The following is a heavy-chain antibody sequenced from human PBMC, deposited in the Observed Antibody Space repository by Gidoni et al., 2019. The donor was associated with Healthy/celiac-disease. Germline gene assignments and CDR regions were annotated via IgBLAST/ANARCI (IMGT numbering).Heavy chain of an antibody. J-gene: IGHJ5*02. V-gene: IGHV3-23*01. CDR3: AKYRVGYCSGGSCEKNWFDP. D-gene: IGHD2-15*01. Sequence: EVQLLESGGGLFQPGRSLRLSCAASGFTFSTHAMSWVRQAPGKGLEWVSASSGSGGSTYYADSVKGRFTISRDNSKNTLYLQMNSLRAEDTAVYYCAKYRVGYCSGGSCEKNWFDPWGQGTLVTVSS. CDR2: SSGSGGST. CDR1: GFTFSTHA.